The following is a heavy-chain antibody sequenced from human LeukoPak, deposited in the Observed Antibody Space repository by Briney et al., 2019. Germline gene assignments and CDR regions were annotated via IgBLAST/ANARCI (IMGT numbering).Heavy chain of an antibody. V-gene: IGHV1-2*02. Sequence: EASVKVSCKASGYTFTGYYMHWVRQAPGQGLEWMGWINPNSGGTNYAQRFQGRVTMTRDMSISTAYMELSRLRSDDTAVYYCARDTELAVSGTFALHPKFDYWGQGTLVTVSS. J-gene: IGHJ4*02. CDR1: GYTFTGYY. CDR2: INPNSGGT. CDR3: ARDTELAVSGTFALHPKFDY. D-gene: IGHD6-19*01.